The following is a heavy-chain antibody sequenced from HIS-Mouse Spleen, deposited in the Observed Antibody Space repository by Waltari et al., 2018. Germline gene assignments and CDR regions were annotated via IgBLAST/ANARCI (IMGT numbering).Heavy chain of an antibody. CDR3: ARESMTGDWVADY. D-gene: IGHD7-27*01. V-gene: IGHV3-7*01. CDR1: GFTVSSYW. CDR2: IKQDGSEK. Sequence: EVQLVESGGGLVQPGGSLRLSCAASGFTVSSYWMSWVRQAPGKGLEWVANIKQDGSEKYYVDSVKGRFTISRDNAKNSLYLQMNSLRAEDTAVYYCARESMTGDWVADYWGQGTLVTVSS. J-gene: IGHJ4*02.